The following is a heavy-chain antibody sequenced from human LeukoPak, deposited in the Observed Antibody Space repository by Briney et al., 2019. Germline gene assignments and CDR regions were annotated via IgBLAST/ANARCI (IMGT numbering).Heavy chain of an antibody. J-gene: IGHJ6*02. Sequence: SVKVSCKASGFTFTSSAVQWVRQARGQRLEWIGWIVVGSGNTNCAQKFQGRLTMTTDTSTSTAYMELRSLRSDDTAVYYCTRDFDNPENSCPSTSCIDVWGQGTTVTVSS. CDR3: TRDFDNPENSCPSTSCIDV. V-gene: IGHV1-58*01. CDR1: GFTFTSSA. CDR2: IVVGSGNT. D-gene: IGHD2-2*01.